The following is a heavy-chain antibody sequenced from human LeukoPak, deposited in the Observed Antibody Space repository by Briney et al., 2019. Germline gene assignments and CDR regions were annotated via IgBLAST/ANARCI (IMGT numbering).Heavy chain of an antibody. V-gene: IGHV4-34*01. J-gene: IGHJ4*02. Sequence: NPSETLSLTCAVYGGSSSGYYWSWIRQPPGKGLEWIGEINHSGSTNYNPSLKSRVTISVDTSKNQFSLKLSSVTAADTAVYYCARGGQLADYWGQGTLVTVSS. CDR2: INHSGST. CDR3: ARGGQLADY. D-gene: IGHD6-13*01. CDR1: GGSSSGYY.